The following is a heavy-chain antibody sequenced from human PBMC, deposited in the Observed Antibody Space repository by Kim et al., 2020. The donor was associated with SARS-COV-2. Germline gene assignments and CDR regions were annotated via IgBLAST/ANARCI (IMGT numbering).Heavy chain of an antibody. J-gene: IGHJ4*02. V-gene: IGHV3-15*01. CDR3: TTAGGYRIY. Sequence: GTTDYAALVKGRFTISRDDSKNTLYLQMNSLKTEDTAVYYCTTAGGYRIYWGQGTLVTVSS. CDR2: GTT. D-gene: IGHD5-12*01.